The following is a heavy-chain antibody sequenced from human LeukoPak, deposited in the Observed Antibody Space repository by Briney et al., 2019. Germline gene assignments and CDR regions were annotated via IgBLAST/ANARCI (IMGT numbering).Heavy chain of an antibody. D-gene: IGHD3-3*01. CDR3: ARVDDLLEWLLSPNYFDY. Sequence: ASVKVSCKASGYTFTSYGISWVRQAPGQGLEWMGWISAYNGNTNYAQKLQGRVTTTTDTSTSTAYMELRSLRSDDTAVYYCARVDDLLEWLLSPNYFDYWGQGTLVTVSS. J-gene: IGHJ4*02. CDR2: ISAYNGNT. CDR1: GYTFTSYG. V-gene: IGHV1-18*01.